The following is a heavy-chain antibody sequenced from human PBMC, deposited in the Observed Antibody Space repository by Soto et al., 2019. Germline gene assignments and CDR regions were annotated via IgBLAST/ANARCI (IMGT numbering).Heavy chain of an antibody. CDR1: GFTFSDYY. V-gene: IGHV3-11*06. Sequence: PGGSLRLSCAVSGFTFSDYYMTWIRQAPGKGLEWVSYISSSTSHTNYADSVKGRFTISRDNAKNSLFLQMNSLRAEDTAVYYCAKDFGHDFWSGYFYYYYGMDVWGQGTTVTVSS. D-gene: IGHD3-3*01. CDR3: AKDFGHDFWSGYFYYYYGMDV. J-gene: IGHJ6*02. CDR2: ISSSTSHT.